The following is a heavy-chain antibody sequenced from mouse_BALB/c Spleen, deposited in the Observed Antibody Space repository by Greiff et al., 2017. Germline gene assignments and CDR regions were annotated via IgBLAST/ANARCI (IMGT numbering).Heavy chain of an antibody. CDR3: ARDRPYYYGSSHGYFDV. V-gene: IGHV2-9*02. Sequence: VKLVESGPGLVAPSQSLSITCTVSGFSLTSYGVHWVRQPPGKGLEWLGVIWAGGSTNYNSALMSRLSISKDNSKSQVFLKMNSLQTDDTAMYYCARDRPYYYGSSHGYFDVWGAGTTVTVSS. D-gene: IGHD1-1*01. CDR2: IWAGGST. J-gene: IGHJ1*01. CDR1: GFSLTSYG.